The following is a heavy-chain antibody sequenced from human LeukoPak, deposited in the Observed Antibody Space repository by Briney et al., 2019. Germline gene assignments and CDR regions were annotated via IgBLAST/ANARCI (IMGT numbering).Heavy chain of an antibody. CDR2: ITSNTRYI. J-gene: IGHJ5*02. CDR3: ARDHRIAVAGKRWFDP. D-gene: IGHD6-19*01. CDR1: GFTFSSYT. V-gene: IGHV3-21*04. Sequence: GGSLRLSCAASGFTFSSYTMNWVRQAPGKGLEWVSSITSNTRYIFYADSVKGRFTISRDNSKNNLYLQMNSLRADDTAVYYCARDHRIAVAGKRWFDPWGQGTLVTVSS.